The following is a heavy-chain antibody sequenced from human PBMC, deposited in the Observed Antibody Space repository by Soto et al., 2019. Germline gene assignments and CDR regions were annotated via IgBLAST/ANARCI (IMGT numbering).Heavy chain of an antibody. V-gene: IGHV3-23*01. CDR2: ISGSGGTT. D-gene: IGHD6-13*01. CDR3: AKDQAAAGTISRYFQH. Sequence: GGSLRLSCAASGFSFSSYAMSWVRQAPGKGLEWVSGISGSGGTTYYAESVKGRSTSSRDNLKNTLSLQVNGLRAEDTAAYYCAKDQAAAGTISRYFQHWGQGTLVTVSS. CDR1: GFSFSSYA. J-gene: IGHJ1*01.